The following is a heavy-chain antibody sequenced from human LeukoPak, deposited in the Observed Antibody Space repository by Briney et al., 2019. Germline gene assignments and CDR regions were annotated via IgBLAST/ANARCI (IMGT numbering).Heavy chain of an antibody. CDR2: ISGGGSST. V-gene: IGHV3-23*01. D-gene: IGHD6-13*01. Sequence: GGSLRLSCAASGFTFSSYAMSWVRQAPGKGLEGASVISGGGSSTFHADSVKGRFTISRDNSKNTLYLQMNSLRAEDTAVYYCAKESGSRWYSNYYGMDVWGQGTTVTVSS. CDR1: GFTFSSYA. CDR3: AKESGSRWYSNYYGMDV. J-gene: IGHJ6*02.